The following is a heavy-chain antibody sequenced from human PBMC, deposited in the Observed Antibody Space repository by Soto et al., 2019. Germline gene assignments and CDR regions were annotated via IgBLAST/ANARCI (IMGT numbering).Heavy chain of an antibody. CDR1: GYTFTSYG. D-gene: IGHD3-10*01. CDR2: ISAYNGNT. Sequence: QVQLVQSGAEVKKPGASVKVSCKASGYTFTSYGISWVRQAPGQGLEWMGWISAYNGNTNYAQKLQGRVTMTTDTSTSTAYMELRSLRSADTAVYYCARVIGHYYGSGRQGGWFDPWGQGTLVTVSS. V-gene: IGHV1-18*01. CDR3: ARVIGHYYGSGRQGGWFDP. J-gene: IGHJ5*02.